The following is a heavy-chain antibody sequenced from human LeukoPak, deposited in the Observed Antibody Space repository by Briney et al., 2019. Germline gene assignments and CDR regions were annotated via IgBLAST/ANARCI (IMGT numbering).Heavy chain of an antibody. J-gene: IGHJ4*02. Sequence: GGSLRLSCAASGFTFSSYSMNWVRQAPGKGLEWVSYISSSSSTIYYADSVKGRFTISRDNAKNSLYLQMNSLRAEDTAVYYCARIRDSLFDYWGQGTLVTVSS. V-gene: IGHV3-48*01. CDR3: ARIRDSLFDY. CDR1: GFTFSSYS. CDR2: ISSSSSTI. D-gene: IGHD3-10*01.